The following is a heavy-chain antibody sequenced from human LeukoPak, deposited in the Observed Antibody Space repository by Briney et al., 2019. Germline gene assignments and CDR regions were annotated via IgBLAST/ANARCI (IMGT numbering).Heavy chain of an antibody. V-gene: IGHV4-30-2*01. J-gene: IGHJ6*02. Sequence: SQTLSLTCTVSGGSISSGGYYWSWIRQHPGKGLEWIGYIYHSGSTYYNPSLKSRVTISVDRSKNQFSLKLSSVTAADTAVYYCARGPDYDFWSGYPYYYGMDVWGQGTTVTVSS. CDR3: ARGPDYDFWSGYPYYYGMDV. CDR1: GGSISSGGYY. CDR2: IYHSGST. D-gene: IGHD3-3*01.